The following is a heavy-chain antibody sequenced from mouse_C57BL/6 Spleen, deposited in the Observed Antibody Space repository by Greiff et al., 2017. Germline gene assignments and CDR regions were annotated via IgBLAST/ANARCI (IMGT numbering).Heavy chain of an antibody. CDR2: ISSGSSTI. CDR1: GFTFSDYG. Sequence: EVKLVESGGGLVKPGGSLKLSCAASGFTFSDYGMHWVRQAPEKGLEWVAYISSGSSTIYYADTVKGRFTISRDNAKNTLFLQMTSLRSEDTAMYYCAREVTNYLDYWGQGTTLAVSS. D-gene: IGHD2-2*01. J-gene: IGHJ2*01. V-gene: IGHV5-17*01. CDR3: AREVTNYLDY.